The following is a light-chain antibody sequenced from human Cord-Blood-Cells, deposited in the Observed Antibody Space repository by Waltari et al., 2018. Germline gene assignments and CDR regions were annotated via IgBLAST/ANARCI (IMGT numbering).Light chain of an antibody. CDR1: RRDVGGYNY. Sequence: QSALTQPRSVSGSPGQSVTISCTGTRRDVGGYNYVSWYQQHPGKAPKLMFYDVSKRPSGVPDRFSGSKSGNTASLTIYGLQAEDEADYYCCSYAGSYNVVFGGGTKLTVL. CDR3: CSYAGSYNVV. CDR2: DVS. V-gene: IGLV2-11*01. J-gene: IGLJ2*01.